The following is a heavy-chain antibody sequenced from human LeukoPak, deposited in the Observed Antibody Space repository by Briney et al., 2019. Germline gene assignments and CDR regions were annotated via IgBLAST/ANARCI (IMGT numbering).Heavy chain of an antibody. CDR1: GFTFSSYS. V-gene: IGHV3-21*01. J-gene: IGHJ5*02. D-gene: IGHD1-26*01. Sequence: GGSLRLSCTASGFTFSSYSMNWVRQAPGKGLEWVSSISSSSRYTYYADSVKGRFTISRDNAKNSLYLQMNSLRAEDTAVYYCARDTAFPYNGNWFDPWGQGTLVTVSS. CDR3: ARDTAFPYNGNWFDP. CDR2: ISSSSRYT.